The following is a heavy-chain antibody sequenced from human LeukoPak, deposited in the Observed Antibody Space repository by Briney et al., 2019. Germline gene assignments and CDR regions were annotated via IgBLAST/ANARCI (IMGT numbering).Heavy chain of an antibody. J-gene: IGHJ4*02. CDR3: AREPGPGYFDY. CDR1: GLTFSSHA. CDR2: ISHDGSDK. D-gene: IGHD1-14*01. V-gene: IGHV3-30-3*01. Sequence: GGSLRLSCAASGLTFSSHAMHWVRQAPGKGLEWVAVISHDGSDKHYTDSVKGRFTISRDNSRNTLYLQMNSLRAEDTAVYYCAREPGPGYFDYWGQGTLVTVSS.